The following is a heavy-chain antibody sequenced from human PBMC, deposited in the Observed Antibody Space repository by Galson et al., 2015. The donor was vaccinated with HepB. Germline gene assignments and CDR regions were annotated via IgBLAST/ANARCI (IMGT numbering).Heavy chain of an antibody. V-gene: IGHV7-4-1*02. D-gene: IGHD2-21*01. CDR2: INTNTGNP. J-gene: IGHJ5*02. CDR1: GYTFTSYA. Sequence: SVKVSCKASGYTFTSYAMNWVRQAPGQGLEWMGWINTNTGNPTYAQGFTGRFVFSLDTSVSTAYLQISSLKAEDTAVYYCASPSGVGEYNWFDPWGQGTLVTVSS. CDR3: ASPSGVGEYNWFDP.